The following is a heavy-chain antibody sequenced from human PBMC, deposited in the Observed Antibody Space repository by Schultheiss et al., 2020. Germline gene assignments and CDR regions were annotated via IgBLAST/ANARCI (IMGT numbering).Heavy chain of an antibody. V-gene: IGHV3-23*01. Sequence: GESLKISCAASGFTFTNYVMTWVRQAPGKGLEWVSSISGSGGSTYYADSVKVRFTISRDNSRSTLYLQMNTLRDEDTAVYYCASYLELPIRWGQGTLVTVSS. CDR2: ISGSGGST. CDR1: GFTFTNYV. CDR3: ASYLELPIR. D-gene: IGHD2-15*01. J-gene: IGHJ4*02.